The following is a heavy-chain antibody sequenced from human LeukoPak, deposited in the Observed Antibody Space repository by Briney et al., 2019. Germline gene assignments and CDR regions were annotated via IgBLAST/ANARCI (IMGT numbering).Heavy chain of an antibody. D-gene: IGHD3-10*01. J-gene: IGHJ3*02. CDR1: GFTFSDYY. V-gene: IGHV3-11*04. CDR2: ISSSGSTI. Sequence: GGSLRLSCAASGFTFSDYYMSWIRQAPGKGLEWVSYISSSGSTIYYADSVKGRFTISRDNAKNSLYLQMNSLGAEDTAVYYCARDFSPFYGSGSSLAFDIWGQGTMVTVSS. CDR3: ARDFSPFYGSGSSLAFDI.